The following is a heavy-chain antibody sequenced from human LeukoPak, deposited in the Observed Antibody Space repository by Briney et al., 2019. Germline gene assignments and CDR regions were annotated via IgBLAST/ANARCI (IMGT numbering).Heavy chain of an antibody. V-gene: IGHV3-7*03. CDR3: TTEYYYDSSGLFDY. Sequence: PGGSLRLSCVASGFTFGKYWMSWVRQAPGKGLEWVANIKLDGSEKNYVDSVKGRFTISRDNTKNSLYLQMNSLRAEDTAVFYCTTEYYYDSSGLFDYWGQGTLVTVSS. D-gene: IGHD3-22*01. J-gene: IGHJ4*02. CDR2: IKLDGSEK. CDR1: GFTFGKYW.